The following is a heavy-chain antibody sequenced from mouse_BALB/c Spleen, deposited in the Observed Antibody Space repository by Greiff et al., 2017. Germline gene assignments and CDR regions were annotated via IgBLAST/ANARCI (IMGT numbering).Heavy chain of an antibody. J-gene: IGHJ4*01. V-gene: IGHV5-6*01. CDR2: ISSGGSYT. CDR3: ARCYYGSYYAMDY. CDR1: GFTFSSYG. D-gene: IGHD1-1*01. Sequence: EVHLVESGGDLVKPGGSLKLSCAASGFTFSSYGMSWVRQTPDKRLEWVATISSGGSYTYYPDSVKGRFTISRDNAKNTLYLQMSSLKSEDTAMYYCARCYYGSYYAMDYWGQGTSVTVSS.